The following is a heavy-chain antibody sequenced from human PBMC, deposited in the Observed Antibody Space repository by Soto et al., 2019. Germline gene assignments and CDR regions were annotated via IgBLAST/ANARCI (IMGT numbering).Heavy chain of an antibody. CDR2: ISSSGGST. CDR3: AKAKGGIVDAFDI. D-gene: IGHD3-10*01. V-gene: IGHV3-23*01. CDR1: GFTFSTYA. Sequence: QPGGSLRLSCAASGFTFSTYAMSWVRQAPGKGLEWVSAISSSGGSTYYADSVKGRFTLSRDNSKNTLDLQMKSLRAEDTAVYYCAKAKGGIVDAFDIWGQGTMFTVSS. J-gene: IGHJ3*02.